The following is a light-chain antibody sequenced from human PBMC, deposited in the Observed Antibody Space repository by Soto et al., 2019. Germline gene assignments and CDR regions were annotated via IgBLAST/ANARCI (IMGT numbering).Light chain of an antibody. CDR3: ETWDRHTWV. CDR1: SGHSSYI. Sequence: QSVLTQSSSASASLGSSVKLTCTLSSGHSSYIIAWHQQQPGKAPRYLMNLEGRGSYNKGSGVPDRFSGSSSGADRYLTISNLQFEDEADYYCETWDRHTWVFGGGTKLTVL. J-gene: IGLJ3*02. CDR2: LEGRGSY. V-gene: IGLV4-60*02.